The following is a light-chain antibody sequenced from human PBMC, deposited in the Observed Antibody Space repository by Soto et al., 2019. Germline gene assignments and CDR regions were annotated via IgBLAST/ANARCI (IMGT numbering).Light chain of an antibody. V-gene: IGLV2-11*01. CDR3: FSYTANDNWV. CDR1: NSDVGRYNS. CDR2: AVR. Sequence: QSVLTQPHSVSGYPGQSVTISCTGTNSDVGRYNSVSWYQQLPGKAPKIIISAVRQRPSGVPDRFSGSKSGNTASLTISGLQADDEADYFCFSYTANDNWVFGGGTKVTVL. J-gene: IGLJ3*02.